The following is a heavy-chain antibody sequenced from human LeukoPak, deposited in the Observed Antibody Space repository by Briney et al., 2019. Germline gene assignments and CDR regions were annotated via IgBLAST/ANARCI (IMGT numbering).Heavy chain of an antibody. D-gene: IGHD3-16*02. CDR3: ATYDYVWGSYRSLAFDI. V-gene: IGHV3-7*01. CDR1: GLTFSNYW. CDR2: IRQDGSET. Sequence: GGSLRLSCAVSGLTFSNYWMSWVRQAPGKGLEWVANIRQDGSETHYIDSVKGRFTISRDNAKNSLFLQMNSLRAEDTAVYYCATYDYVWGSYRSLAFDIWGQGTMVTVSS. J-gene: IGHJ3*02.